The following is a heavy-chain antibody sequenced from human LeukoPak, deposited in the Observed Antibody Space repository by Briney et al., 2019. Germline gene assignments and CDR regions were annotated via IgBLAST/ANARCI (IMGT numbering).Heavy chain of an antibody. CDR1: GGTFSSYA. CDR3: AREDGGYGDYGISPDAFDI. J-gene: IGHJ3*02. D-gene: IGHD4-17*01. CDR2: IIPIFGTA. Sequence: GASVKASCKASGGTFSSYAISWVRQAPGQGLEWMGGIIPIFGTANYAQKFQGRVTITADESTSTAYMELSSLRSEDTAVYYCAREDGGYGDYGISPDAFDIWGQGTMVTVSS. V-gene: IGHV1-69*01.